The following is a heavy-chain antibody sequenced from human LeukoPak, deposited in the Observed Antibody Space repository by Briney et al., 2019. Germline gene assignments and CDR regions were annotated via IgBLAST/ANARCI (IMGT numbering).Heavy chain of an antibody. Sequence: PSETLSLTCTVSGGSISSYYWSWIRQPPGKGLEWIGYIYYSGSTNYNPSLKSRVTISVDTSKNQFSLKLSSVTAADTAVYYRARANNWFDPWGQGTLVTVSS. CDR2: IYYSGST. V-gene: IGHV4-59*01. CDR1: GGSISSYY. CDR3: ARANNWFDP. J-gene: IGHJ5*02.